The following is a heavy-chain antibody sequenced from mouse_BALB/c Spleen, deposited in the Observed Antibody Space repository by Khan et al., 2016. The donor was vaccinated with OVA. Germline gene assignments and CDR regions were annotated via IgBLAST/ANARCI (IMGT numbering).Heavy chain of an antibody. V-gene: IGHV1S56*01. CDR3: ARDDYFVGDAMDY. D-gene: IGHD2-4*01. CDR1: GYTFTTYY. J-gene: IGHJ4*01. CDR2: IYPGNINT. Sequence: QVQLQQSGPELVKPGASVRISCKASGYTFTTYYLHWVRQRPGQGLEWIGWIYPGNINTKYNERFKGKATLTADKSSSTAYIHLSSLTSEDSAVYFCARDDYFVGDAMDYWGQGTSVIVSS.